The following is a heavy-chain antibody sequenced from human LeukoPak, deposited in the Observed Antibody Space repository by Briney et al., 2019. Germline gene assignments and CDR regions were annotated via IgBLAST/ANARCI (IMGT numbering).Heavy chain of an antibody. CDR3: ARNIVVVPTVTGAFDV. Sequence: SETLSLTCAVSGYSISSGYYWGWIRQPPGKGLEWIGSIYHSGSTYYNPPLKSRVTISVDTSKNQFSLKLSSVTAADTAMYYCARNIVVVPTVTGAFDVWGQGTMVTVSS. V-gene: IGHV4-38-2*01. D-gene: IGHD2-2*01. CDR1: GYSISSGYY. CDR2: IYHSGST. J-gene: IGHJ3*01.